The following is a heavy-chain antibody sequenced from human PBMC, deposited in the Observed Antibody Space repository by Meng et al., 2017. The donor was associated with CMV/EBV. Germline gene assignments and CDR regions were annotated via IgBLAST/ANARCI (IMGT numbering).Heavy chain of an antibody. CDR1: GCTFSGYY. Sequence: VQLMLWGAGLLPHSASASLTFAFYGCTFSGYYWTRIRQPPGKGLEWSGEINHSGSTNHNPSLKSRVTISVDTSKNQFSLKLSSVTAADTAVYYCARGGNWFDPWGQGTLVTVSS. CDR2: INHSGST. V-gene: IGHV4-34*01. J-gene: IGHJ5*02. CDR3: ARGGNWFDP.